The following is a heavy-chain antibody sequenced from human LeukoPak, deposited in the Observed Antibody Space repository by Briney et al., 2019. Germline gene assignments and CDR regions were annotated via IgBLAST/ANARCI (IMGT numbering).Heavy chain of an antibody. J-gene: IGHJ4*02. CDR3: AKPPYGGSSGYPDY. CDR1: GFTFSSYA. D-gene: IGHD3-22*01. V-gene: IGHV3-23*01. Sequence: LSGGSLRLSCAASGFTFSSYAMSWVRQAPGKGLEWVSSISGSGISTYYADSVKGRFTISRDNSKNTVYLQVNSLRAEDTAVYYCAKPPYGGSSGYPDYWGQGTLVTVSS. CDR2: ISGSGIST.